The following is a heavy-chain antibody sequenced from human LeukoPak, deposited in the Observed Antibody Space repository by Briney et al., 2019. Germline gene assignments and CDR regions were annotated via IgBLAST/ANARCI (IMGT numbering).Heavy chain of an antibody. V-gene: IGHV3-21*01. J-gene: IGHJ6*03. CDR3: ARSDIVVVPAAMGFYYYYMDV. D-gene: IGHD2-2*01. Sequence: GGSLRLSCAASGFTFSSYIMNWVRQAPGKGLEWVSSISSSSSYIYYRDSVKGRFTISRDNAKNSLYLQMNSLRAEDTAVYYCARSDIVVVPAAMGFYYYYMDVWGKGTTVTVSS. CDR1: GFTFSSYI. CDR2: ISSSSSYI.